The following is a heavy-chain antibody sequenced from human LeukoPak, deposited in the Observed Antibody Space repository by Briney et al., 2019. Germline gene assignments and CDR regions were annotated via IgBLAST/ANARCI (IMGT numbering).Heavy chain of an antibody. CDR3: ARGGPFNGGDY. D-gene: IGHD4-23*01. Sequence: NASETLSLTCAVYGGSFSGNYWSWIRQPPGKGLEWIGEINRSGSTNYNPSLKSRVTISVDTSKNQFSLKLSSVTAADTAVYYCARGGPFNGGDYWGQGTLVTVSS. CDR1: GGSFSGNY. J-gene: IGHJ4*02. CDR2: INRSGST. V-gene: IGHV4-34*01.